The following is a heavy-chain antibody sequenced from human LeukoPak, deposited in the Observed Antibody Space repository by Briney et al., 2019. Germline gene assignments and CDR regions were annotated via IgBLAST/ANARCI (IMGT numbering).Heavy chain of an antibody. CDR1: GYTFTGYY. CDR3: ARDPKALIVGATKGLDY. D-gene: IGHD1-26*01. J-gene: IGHJ4*02. CDR2: INPNSGGT. Sequence: ASVKVSCKASGYTFTGYYMHWVRQAPGQGLEWMGWINPNSGGTNYAQMFQGRVTITRDTSISTAYMELSRLRSDDTAVYYCARDPKALIVGATKGLDYWGQGTLVTVSS. V-gene: IGHV1-2*02.